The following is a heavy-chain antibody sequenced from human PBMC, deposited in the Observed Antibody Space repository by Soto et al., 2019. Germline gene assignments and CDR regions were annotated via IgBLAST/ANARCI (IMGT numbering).Heavy chain of an antibody. CDR1: GASISSSSYY. Sequence: SETLSLTCTVSGASISSSSYYWGWIRQTPGKGLEWIGTIYFSGSTYYNPSLKSRVTISVDRSKNQFSLNLTSVTAADTAVYYCARHGSYWGPGTPVTSPQ. CDR2: IYFSGST. V-gene: IGHV4-39*01. J-gene: IGHJ4*02. CDR3: ARHGSY.